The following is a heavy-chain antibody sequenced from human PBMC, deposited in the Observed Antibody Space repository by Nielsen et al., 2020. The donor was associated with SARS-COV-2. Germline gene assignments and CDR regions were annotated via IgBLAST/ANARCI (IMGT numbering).Heavy chain of an antibody. D-gene: IGHD6-19*01. Sequence: ASVKVSCKASGYTFTGYYMHWVRQAPGQGLEWMGWINPNSGGTNYVQKFQGWVTMTRDTSISTAYMELSRLRSDDTAVYYCARDSSGSQYYYYGMDVWGQGTTVTVSS. J-gene: IGHJ6*02. CDR2: INPNSGGT. V-gene: IGHV1-2*04. CDR3: ARDSSGSQYYYYGMDV. CDR1: GYTFTGYY.